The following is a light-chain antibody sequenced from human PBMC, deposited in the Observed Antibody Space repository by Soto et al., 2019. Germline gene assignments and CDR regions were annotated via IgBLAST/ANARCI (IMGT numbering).Light chain of an antibody. Sequence: QSALTQPASVSGSPGKTITISCTRTSSDVGAYNYVSWYQQYPGKAPKYIIYDVTNRPSGVSYRFSGSKSGNTASLTISGLEAEDEADYYCSSYTTSSTIYVFGTGTKLTVL. CDR1: SSDVGAYNY. CDR2: DVT. J-gene: IGLJ1*01. CDR3: SSYTTSSTIYV. V-gene: IGLV2-14*03.